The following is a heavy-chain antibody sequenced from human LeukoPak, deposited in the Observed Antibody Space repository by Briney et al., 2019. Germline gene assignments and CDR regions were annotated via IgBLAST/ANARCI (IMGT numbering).Heavy chain of an antibody. Sequence: ASVKVSCKASGYTFTGYYMHWVRQAPGQGLEWMGWINPNSGGTNYAQKFQGRVTMTRDTSISTAYMELSRLRSDDTAVYYCARDGGTIFGVVISYYYYYYMDVWGKGTTVTVSS. V-gene: IGHV1-2*02. CDR3: ARDGGTIFGVVISYYYYYYMDV. J-gene: IGHJ6*03. D-gene: IGHD3-3*01. CDR2: INPNSGGT. CDR1: GYTFTGYY.